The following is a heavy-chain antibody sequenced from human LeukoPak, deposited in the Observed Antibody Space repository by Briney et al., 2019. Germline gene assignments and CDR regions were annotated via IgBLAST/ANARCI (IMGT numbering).Heavy chain of an antibody. CDR2: IYYSGST. J-gene: IGHJ6*03. CDR1: GGSISSSSYY. D-gene: IGHD2-2*01. V-gene: IGHV4-39*07. CDR3: ARGGERCSSTSCYHYYYYYYMDV. Sequence: NSSETLSLTCTVSGGSISSSSYYWGWIRQPPGKGLEWIGSIYYSGSTYYNPSLKSRVTISVDTSKNQFSLKLSSVTAADTAVYYCARGGERCSSTSCYHYYYYYYMDVWGKGTTVTVSS.